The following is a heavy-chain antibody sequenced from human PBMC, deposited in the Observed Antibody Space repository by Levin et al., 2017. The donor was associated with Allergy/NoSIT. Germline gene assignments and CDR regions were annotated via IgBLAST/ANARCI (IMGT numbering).Heavy chain of an antibody. CDR3: ARDCGDGYNNFVSHYYYYYGMDV. D-gene: IGHD5-24*01. CDR1: GFTFSSYG. J-gene: IGHJ6*02. CDR2: IWYDGSNK. V-gene: IGHV3-33*01. Sequence: GGSLRLSCAASGFTFSSYGMHWVRQAPGKGLEWVAVIWYDGSNKYYADSVKGRFTISRDNSKNTLYLQMNSLRAEDTAVYYCARDCGDGYNNFVSHYYYYYGMDVWGQGTTVTVSS.